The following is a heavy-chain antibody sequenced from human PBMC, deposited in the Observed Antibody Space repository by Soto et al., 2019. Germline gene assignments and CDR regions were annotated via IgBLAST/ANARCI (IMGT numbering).Heavy chain of an antibody. V-gene: IGHV4-59*01. CDR2: IYYTGDT. D-gene: IGHD6-19*01. J-gene: IGHJ4*02. CDR3: ARATGSCSTDF. CDR1: GGSISSYF. Sequence: QVQLQESGPGLVKPSETLSLTCTVSGGSISSYFWSWIRQPPGKGLEWIGYIYYTGDTKYTPSLKSRVTISVNMSKNQFSLNLSSVTAADTAVYYCARATGSCSTDFWGQGTLVTVSS.